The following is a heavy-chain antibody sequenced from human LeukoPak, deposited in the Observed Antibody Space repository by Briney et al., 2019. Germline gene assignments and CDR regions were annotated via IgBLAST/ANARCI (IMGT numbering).Heavy chain of an antibody. D-gene: IGHD6-19*01. CDR1: GGSISSSSYY. J-gene: IGHJ4*02. CDR3: ASLEYSSGWTDY. Sequence: ASETLSLTCTVSGGSISSSSYYWGWIRQPPGKGLEWIGSIYYSGSTYYNPSLKSRVTISVDTSKNQFSLKLSSVTAADTAVYYCASLEYSSGWTDYWGQGTLVTVSS. CDR2: IYYSGST. V-gene: IGHV4-39*01.